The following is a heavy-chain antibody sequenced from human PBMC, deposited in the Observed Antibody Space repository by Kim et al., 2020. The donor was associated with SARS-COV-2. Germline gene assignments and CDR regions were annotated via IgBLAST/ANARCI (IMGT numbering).Heavy chain of an antibody. CDR2: TDTEGTT. CDR3: ARGPFGNVVSASRWWGTPDDHRRDEIGYGMDV. J-gene: IGHJ6*02. V-gene: IGHV3-53*04. CDR1: GFSVSSTY. Sequence: GGSLRLSCAASGFSVSSTYMSWVRQAPGKGLEWVSVTDTEGTTYYADSVKGRFIISRHNSQNTLYLQMDGLTVEDTAVYYCARGPFGNVVSASRWWGTPDDHRRDEIGYGMDVWGQGTTVIVSS. D-gene: IGHD2-2*01.